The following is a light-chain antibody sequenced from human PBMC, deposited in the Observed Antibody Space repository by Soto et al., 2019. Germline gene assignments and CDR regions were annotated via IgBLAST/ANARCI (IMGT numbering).Light chain of an antibody. J-gene: IGKJ5*01. CDR1: QGVTTN. V-gene: IGKV3-20*01. Sequence: EIVMTQSPATLSVSPGERATLSCRAGQGVTTNFAWYQQKSGQSPRLLIYDASIRATGIPARFSGSGSGTDFTLTISRLEPEDFAVYYCQQYGSSQGITFGQGTRLEIK. CDR2: DAS. CDR3: QQYGSSQGIT.